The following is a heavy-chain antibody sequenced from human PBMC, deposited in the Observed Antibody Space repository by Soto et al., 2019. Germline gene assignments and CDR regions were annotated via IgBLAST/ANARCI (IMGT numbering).Heavy chain of an antibody. CDR2: ISGSGGST. CDR3: AKGGYYFDSSDSDALDI. J-gene: IGHJ3*02. V-gene: IGHV3-23*01. D-gene: IGHD3-22*01. CDR1: GFTFSSYA. Sequence: GGSLRLSCAASGFTFSSYAMSWVRQAPGKGLEWVSAINGRVSTISGSGGSTYYADSVKGRFTISRDNSKNTLYLQMNSLRVEDTAVYYCAKGGYYFDSSDSDALDIWGQGTKVTVSS.